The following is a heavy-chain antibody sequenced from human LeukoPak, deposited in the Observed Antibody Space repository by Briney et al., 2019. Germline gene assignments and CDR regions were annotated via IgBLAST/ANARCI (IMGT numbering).Heavy chain of an antibody. V-gene: IGHV4-4*02. CDR2: IYHSGST. CDR1: GGSISSSNW. D-gene: IGHD3/OR15-3a*01. CDR3: ASGEFRHGLQVDY. Sequence: PSGTLSLTCAVSGGSISSSNWWRWVRQPPGKGXXXXXEIYHSGSTNYNPSXKXRVTISVDKSKNQFSLKLSSVTAADTAVYYCASGEFRHGLQVDYWGQGTLVAVSS. J-gene: IGHJ4*02.